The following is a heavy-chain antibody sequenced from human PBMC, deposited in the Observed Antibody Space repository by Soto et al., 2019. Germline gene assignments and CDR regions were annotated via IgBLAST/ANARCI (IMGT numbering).Heavy chain of an antibody. Sequence: GPTLVKPTQTLTLTCTFSGFSLSTSGMCVSWIRQPPGKALEWLARIDWDDDKYYSTSLKTRLTISKDTSKNQVVLTMTNMDPVDTATYYCARGIIDYDFWSGSDYWGQGTLVTVSS. D-gene: IGHD3-3*01. CDR3: ARGIIDYDFWSGSDY. CDR2: IDWDDDK. CDR1: GFSLSTSGMC. J-gene: IGHJ4*02. V-gene: IGHV2-70*11.